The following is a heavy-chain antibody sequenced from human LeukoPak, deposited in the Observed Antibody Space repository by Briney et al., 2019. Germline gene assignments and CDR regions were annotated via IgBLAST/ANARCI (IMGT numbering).Heavy chain of an antibody. J-gene: IGHJ1*01. CDR2: IRSKANSYAT. CDR3: TRRTYYYDSSGSPTEYFQH. Sequence: PGGSLRLSCAASGFTFSGSAMHWVRQASGQGLEWVGRIRSKANSYATAYAASVKGRFTISRDDSKNTAYLQMNSLKTEDTAVYYCTRRTYYYDSSGSPTEYFQHWGQGTLVTVSS. V-gene: IGHV3-73*01. D-gene: IGHD3-22*01. CDR1: GFTFSGSA.